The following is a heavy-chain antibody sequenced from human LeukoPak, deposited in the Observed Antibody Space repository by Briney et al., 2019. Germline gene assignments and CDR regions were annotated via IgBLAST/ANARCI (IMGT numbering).Heavy chain of an antibody. Sequence: GGSLRLSCAASGFTFSSYSMNWVRQAPGKGLEWVSSISSSSSYIYYADSVKGRFTISRDNAKNSLYLQMNSLRAEDTAVYYCARDMGYGMVRGLNEYWGQGTLVTASS. CDR3: ARDMGYGMVRGLNEY. CDR2: ISSSSSYI. D-gene: IGHD3-10*01. J-gene: IGHJ4*02. V-gene: IGHV3-21*01. CDR1: GFTFSSYS.